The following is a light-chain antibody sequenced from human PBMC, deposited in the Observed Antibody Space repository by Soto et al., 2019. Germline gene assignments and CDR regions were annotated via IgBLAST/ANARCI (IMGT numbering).Light chain of an antibody. CDR1: TSNFGTKS. V-gene: IGLV1-44*01. Sequence: QAVVTQPPSASGTPGQRVTISFSGATSNFGTKSVNWYQHLPGAAPRLLIYNSDQRPSGVPDRFSGSKSGTSASLAISGLQSADEGDYFCASWDDILHGPLFGGGTQLSVL. CDR2: NSD. CDR3: ASWDDILHGPL. J-gene: IGLJ2*01.